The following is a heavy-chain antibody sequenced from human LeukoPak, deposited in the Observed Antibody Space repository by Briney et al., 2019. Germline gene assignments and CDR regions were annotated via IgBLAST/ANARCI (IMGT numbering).Heavy chain of an antibody. CDR3: ASGRYSNYFDY. CDR2: ISSSSSYT. D-gene: IGHD4-11*01. J-gene: IGHJ4*02. CDR1: GFTFSDYY. Sequence: PGGSLRLSCAASGFTFSDYYMSWIRQAPGKGLEWASYISSSSSYTNYADSVKGRFTISRDNAKNSLYLQMNSLRAEDTAVYYCASGRYSNYFDYWGQGTLVTVSS. V-gene: IGHV3-11*06.